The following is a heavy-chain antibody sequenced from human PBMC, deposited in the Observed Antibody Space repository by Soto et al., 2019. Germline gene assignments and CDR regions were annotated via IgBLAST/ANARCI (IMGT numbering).Heavy chain of an antibody. CDR2: ISYDGSNK. Sequence: GGSLRLSCAASGFTFSSYAMHWVRQAPGKGLEWVAVISYDGSNKYYADSVKGRFAISRDNSKNTLYLQMNSLRAEDTAVYYCARDPMGRYYGSGSYYFDYWGQGTLVTVSS. CDR3: ARDPMGRYYGSGSYYFDY. J-gene: IGHJ4*02. V-gene: IGHV3-30*09. D-gene: IGHD3-10*01. CDR1: GFTFSSYA.